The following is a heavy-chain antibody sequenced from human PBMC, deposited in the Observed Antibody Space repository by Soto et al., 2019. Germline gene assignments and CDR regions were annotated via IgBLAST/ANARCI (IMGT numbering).Heavy chain of an antibody. CDR3: AREVTTVTTFDWFDP. D-gene: IGHD4-17*01. Sequence: QVQLQESGPGLVKPSQTLSLTCTVSGGSISSGGYYWGWIRQHPGKGLEWIGYIYYSGSTYYNPSPKSRVTISVDTCKNQFSLKLSSVTAADTAVYYCAREVTTVTTFDWFDPWGQGTLVTVSS. CDR2: IYYSGST. CDR1: GGSISSGGYY. J-gene: IGHJ5*02. V-gene: IGHV4-31*03.